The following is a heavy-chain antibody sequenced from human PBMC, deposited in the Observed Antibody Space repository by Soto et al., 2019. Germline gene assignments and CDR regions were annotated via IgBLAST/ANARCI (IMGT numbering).Heavy chain of an antibody. V-gene: IGHV3-30*18. CDR1: GFIFSSYG. J-gene: IGHJ5*02. D-gene: IGHD3-16*01. CDR2: ISYDGSNK. CDR3: AKDVGVPFNWFDP. Sequence: GWSLRLSCAASGFIFSSYGMHWVRQAPGKGLEWVAIISYDGSNKYYADSVKGRFTISRDNSKNTLYLQMNSLRAEDTAVYYCAKDVGVPFNWFDPWGQGTLVTVSS.